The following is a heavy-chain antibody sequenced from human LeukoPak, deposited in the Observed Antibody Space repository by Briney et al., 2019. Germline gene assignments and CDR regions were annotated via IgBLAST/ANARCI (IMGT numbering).Heavy chain of an antibody. CDR1: GFTFSSYS. D-gene: IGHD7-27*01. J-gene: IGHJ4*02. CDR2: ISSSSSYI. Sequence: GGSLRLSCAASGFTFSSYSMNGVRQAPGKGLEWVSSISSSSSYIYYADSVKGRFTISRDNAKNSLYLQMNSLRAEDTAVYYCAREEGELGYFDYWGQGTLVTVSS. CDR3: AREEGELGYFDY. V-gene: IGHV3-21*01.